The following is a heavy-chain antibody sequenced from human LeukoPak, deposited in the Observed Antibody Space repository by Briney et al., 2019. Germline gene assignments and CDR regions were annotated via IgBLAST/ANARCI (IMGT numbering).Heavy chain of an antibody. CDR2: ISYDGSNK. V-gene: IGHV3-30*18. D-gene: IGHD3-22*01. CDR1: GFTFSSYG. CDR3: AKDAGRGYSN. J-gene: IGHJ4*02. Sequence: PGGSLRLSCAASGFTFSSYGMHWVRQAPGKGLEWVAVISYDGSNKYYADSVKGRFTISRDNSKNTLYLQMRAEDTAVYYCAKDAGRGYSNWGQGPLVTVSS.